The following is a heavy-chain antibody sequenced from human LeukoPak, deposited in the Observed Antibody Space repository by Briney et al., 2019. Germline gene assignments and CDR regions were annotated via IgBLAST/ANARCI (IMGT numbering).Heavy chain of an antibody. V-gene: IGHV3-49*04. J-gene: IGHJ4*02. CDR2: IRSEAYGGTT. D-gene: IGHD2-2*01. CDR1: GFTFGDYT. Sequence: PGGSLRLSCTAPGFTFGDYTMSWVRQAPGKGLEWVGFIRSEAYGGTTEYAASVKGRLTISRDDSKSTAYLQMNSLKTEDTPMYYCARDGCGSTSCYPVFDFWGQGTLVTVSS. CDR3: ARDGCGSTSCYPVFDF.